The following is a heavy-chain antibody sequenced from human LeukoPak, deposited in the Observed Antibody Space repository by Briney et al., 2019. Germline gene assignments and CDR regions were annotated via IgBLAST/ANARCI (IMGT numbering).Heavy chain of an antibody. CDR3: ARATRIQLWLRNVYFDY. D-gene: IGHD5-18*01. J-gene: IGHJ4*02. CDR2: IMQNGRET. V-gene: IGHV3-7*02. Sequence: AGGSLRLSCAASGFPFTNNWMTWVRQAPGKGLEWVATIMQNGRETYYVESVKGRFTISRDNARDSVYLQMTFLTAEDAAVYYCARATRIQLWLRNVYFDYWGQGTLVTVSS. CDR1: GFPFTNNW.